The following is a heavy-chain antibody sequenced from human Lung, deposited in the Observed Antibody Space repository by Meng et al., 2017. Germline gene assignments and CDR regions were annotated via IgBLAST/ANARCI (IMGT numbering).Heavy chain of an antibody. Sequence: GQLQEWGAGLLKPSETLSLACVVSGVSFSDYYWSWIRQPPGKGLEWIGEINHSGSTNYNPSLESRATISVDTSQNNLSLKLSSVTAADSAVYYCARGPTTMAHDFDYWGQGTLVTVSS. D-gene: IGHD4-11*01. CDR2: INHSGST. V-gene: IGHV4-34*01. CDR3: ARGPTTMAHDFDY. J-gene: IGHJ4*02. CDR1: GVSFSDYY.